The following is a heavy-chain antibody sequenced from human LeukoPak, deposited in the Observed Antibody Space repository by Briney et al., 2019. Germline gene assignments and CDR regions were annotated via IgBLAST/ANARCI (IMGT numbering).Heavy chain of an antibody. J-gene: IGHJ3*02. Sequence: GGSLRLSCAASGFTFSSYSMNWVRQAPGKGLEWVSYISSSSTIYYADSVEGRFTISRDNSKNTLYLQMNSLRAEDTAVYYCAKRLNIVVVPAAADAFDIWGQGTMVTVSS. CDR1: GFTFSSYS. V-gene: IGHV3-48*01. CDR3: AKRLNIVVVPAAADAFDI. CDR2: ISSSSTI. D-gene: IGHD2-2*01.